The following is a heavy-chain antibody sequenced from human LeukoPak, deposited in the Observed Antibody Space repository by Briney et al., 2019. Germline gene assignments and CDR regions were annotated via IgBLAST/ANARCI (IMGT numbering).Heavy chain of an antibody. CDR1: GYTFTGYY. Sequence: GASVTVSCKASGYTFTGYYMHWVRQAPGQGLEWMGWINPNSGGTNYAQKFQGRVTMTRDTSISTAYMELSRLRSDDTAVYYCARGTYYYDSSGYRHWDWWGQGTMVTVSS. D-gene: IGHD3-22*01. CDR2: INPNSGGT. V-gene: IGHV1-2*02. J-gene: IGHJ4*03. CDR3: ARGTYYYDSSGYRHWDW.